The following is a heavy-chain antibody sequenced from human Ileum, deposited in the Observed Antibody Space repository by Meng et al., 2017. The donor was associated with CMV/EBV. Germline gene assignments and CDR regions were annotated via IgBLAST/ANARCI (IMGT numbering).Heavy chain of an antibody. J-gene: IGHJ4*02. CDR3: TRGRVGDWGFDF. CDR1: GGSFSSFS. CDR2: INHRGTT. V-gene: IGHV4-34*02. D-gene: IGHD1-26*01. Sequence: QVPLRHGGEGLLKPSETRSPTCGVNGGSFSSFSWTWIRQPPGKGPEWIGDINHRGTTNYSPSLKSRVTISIDTSKKQFSLRLSSLTAADTAVYYCTRGRVGDWGFDFWGQGTLVTVSS.